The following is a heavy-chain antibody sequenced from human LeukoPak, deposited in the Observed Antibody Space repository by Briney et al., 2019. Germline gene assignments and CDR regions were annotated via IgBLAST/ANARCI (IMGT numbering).Heavy chain of an antibody. Sequence: PSQTLSLTCTVSGGSISSGGYYWSWIRQPAGKGLEWIGRIYTSGSTNYKPSLKSRVTISVDTSKNQFSLKMNSVTAADTAVYYCARGQWFRAFWSRGTPVTVSS. V-gene: IGHV4-61*02. D-gene: IGHD3-10*01. CDR2: IYTSGST. J-gene: IGHJ4*02. CDR3: ARGQWFRAF. CDR1: GGSISSGGYY.